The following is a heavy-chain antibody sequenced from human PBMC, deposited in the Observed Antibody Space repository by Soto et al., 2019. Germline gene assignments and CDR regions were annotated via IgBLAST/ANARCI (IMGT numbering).Heavy chain of an antibody. CDR3: VKDVGYGFILFDY. J-gene: IGHJ4*02. Sequence: PGGSLRLSCIASGFTFSSFGMTWVRQAPGKGLEWVPTVNGGGDSTHYADSVKGRFSIFRDNSKNTVYLQMNSLRAEDTAIYYCVKDVGYGFILFDYWGQGTLVTVSS. D-gene: IGHD3-16*01. V-gene: IGHV3-23*01. CDR1: GFTFSSFG. CDR2: VNGGGDST.